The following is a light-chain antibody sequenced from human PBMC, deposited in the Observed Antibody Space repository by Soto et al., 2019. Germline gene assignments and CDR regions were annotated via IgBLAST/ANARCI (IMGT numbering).Light chain of an antibody. CDR3: ISYTSSSTYV. Sequence: QSALTQPASVSGSPGQSITISCTGTSSDVGGYTYVSWYQQHPGKAPELMIYDVSNRPSGVSNRFSGSKSGNTASLTISGLQAEDEADYSCISYTSSSTYVFGTGTKLTVL. V-gene: IGLV2-14*01. J-gene: IGLJ1*01. CDR1: SSDVGGYTY. CDR2: DVS.